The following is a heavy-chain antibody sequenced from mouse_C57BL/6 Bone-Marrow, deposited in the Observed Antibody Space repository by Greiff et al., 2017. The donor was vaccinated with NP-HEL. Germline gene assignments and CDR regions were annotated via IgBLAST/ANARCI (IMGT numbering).Heavy chain of an antibody. V-gene: IGHV5-17*01. Sequence: EVMLVESGGGLVKPGGSVKLSCAASGFTFSAYWMQWVRQAPGKGLEWVAYISSCSSSIYYADTVKGRFPISRDTATNTLFLQMTSLRSEDTAMYDCERGNRSSYYYAMDYWGQGTSVTVSS. D-gene: IGHD1-1*01. J-gene: IGHJ4*01. CDR2: ISSCSSSI. CDR1: GFTFSAYW. CDR3: ERGNRSSYYYAMDY.